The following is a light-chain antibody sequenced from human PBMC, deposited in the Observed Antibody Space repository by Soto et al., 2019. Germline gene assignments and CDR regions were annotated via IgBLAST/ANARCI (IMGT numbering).Light chain of an antibody. J-gene: IGKJ4*01. CDR3: QQRSNWPPT. Sequence: EIVLTQSPASLSLSPGESASLSCRASQSVSSYLAWYQHTPGQAPRLLIYDASNRAAGIPARFSGSGSGTDFTLTISTLEPEDFAVYYCQQRSNWPPTFVGGTKVQIK. CDR1: QSVSSY. CDR2: DAS. V-gene: IGKV3-11*01.